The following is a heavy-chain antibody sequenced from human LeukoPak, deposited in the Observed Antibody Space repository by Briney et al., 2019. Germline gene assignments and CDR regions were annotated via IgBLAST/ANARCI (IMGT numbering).Heavy chain of an antibody. CDR1: GYTFTSYG. CDR2: ISAYNGNT. V-gene: IGHV1-18*01. CDR3: ARAGGYCSSTSCYAFDI. Sequence: GASVKVSCKASGYTFTSYGISWVRQAPGQGLEWMGWISAYNGNTNYAQKLQGRVTMTTDTSTSTTYMELRSLRSDDTAVYYCARAGGYCSSTSCYAFDIWGQGTMVTVSS. J-gene: IGHJ3*02. D-gene: IGHD2-2*01.